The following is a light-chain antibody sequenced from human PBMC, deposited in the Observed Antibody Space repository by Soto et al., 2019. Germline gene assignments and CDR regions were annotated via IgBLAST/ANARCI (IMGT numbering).Light chain of an antibody. J-gene: IGKJ1*01. CDR1: QSVRSN. CDR3: QHYNNWPPWT. CDR2: GAS. V-gene: IGKV3-15*01. Sequence: EIVMTQSPATLSVSPGERATLSCRASQSVRSNLAWYQQKPGQALRLLIYGASTRATGIPARFSGSGSGTEFTLPISSLQSEDFAVYYCQHYNNWPPWTFGQGTKVEIK.